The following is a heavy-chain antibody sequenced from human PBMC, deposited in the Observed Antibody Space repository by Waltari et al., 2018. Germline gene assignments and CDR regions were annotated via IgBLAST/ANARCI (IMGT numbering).Heavy chain of an antibody. CDR2: IYYSGST. D-gene: IGHD3-22*01. V-gene: IGHV4-59*01. CDR3: ASHSPLTYYYDRSGPGPFDY. CDR1: GGSISSYY. J-gene: IGHJ4*02. Sequence: QVQLQESGPGLVKPSETLSLTCPVSGGSISSYYWSWIRQPPGKGLEWIGYIYYSGSTNYNPSLKSRVTISVDTSKNQFSLKLSSVTAADTAVYYCASHSPLTYYYDRSGPGPFDYWGQGTLVTVSS.